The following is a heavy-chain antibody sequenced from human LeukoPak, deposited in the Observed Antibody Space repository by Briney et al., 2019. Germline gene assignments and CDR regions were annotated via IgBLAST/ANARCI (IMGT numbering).Heavy chain of an antibody. D-gene: IGHD6-19*01. CDR2: ISSSSSYI. CDR1: GFTFSSYS. V-gene: IGHV3-21*01. Sequence: GGSLRLSCAASGFTFSSYSMNWVRQAPGKGLEWVSSISSSSSYIYYADSVKGRFTISRDNAKSSLYLQMNSLRAEDTAVCYCARDYSRGSSGWYWGQGTLVTVSS. CDR3: ARDYSRGSSGWY. J-gene: IGHJ4*02.